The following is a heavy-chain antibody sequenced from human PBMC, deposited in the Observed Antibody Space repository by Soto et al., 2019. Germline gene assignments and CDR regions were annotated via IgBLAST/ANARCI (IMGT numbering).Heavy chain of an antibody. CDR1: GFTFSSFW. D-gene: IGHD5-18*01. V-gene: IGHV3-74*01. J-gene: IGHJ4*02. CDR3: AKLTVDTAMEEGLDY. Sequence: GRSLRLSCAASGFTFSSFWMHWVRQAPGKGLVWVSRINSDGSSTSYADSVKGRFTISRDNAKNTLYLQMNSLRAEDTAVYYCAKLTVDTAMEEGLDYWGQGTLVTVSS. CDR2: INSDGSST.